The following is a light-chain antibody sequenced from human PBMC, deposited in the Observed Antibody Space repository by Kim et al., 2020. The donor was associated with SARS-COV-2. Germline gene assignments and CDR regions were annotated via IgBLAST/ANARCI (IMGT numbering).Light chain of an antibody. V-gene: IGKV1-5*03. CDR1: QSFNDW. Sequence: DIQMTQFPSSLSGSVGDRVTITCRASQSFNDWLAWYQQRPGKAPNLLIYKASNLKSGVSSRFSGSGSGTEFTLTISSLQPEDAATYYCQQYSHYSRTFGQGTEVDIK. CDR3: QQYSHYSRT. J-gene: IGKJ1*01. CDR2: KAS.